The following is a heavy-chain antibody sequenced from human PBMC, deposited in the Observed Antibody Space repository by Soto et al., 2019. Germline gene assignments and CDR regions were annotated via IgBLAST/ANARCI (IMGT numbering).Heavy chain of an antibody. D-gene: IGHD1-7*01. CDR2: IYRTGST. V-gene: IGHV4-4*02. CDR3: ASRDPGTSVDY. CDR1: GGSFTSNNW. Sequence: PSETLSLTCDVSGGSFTSNNWWTWVRQPPGQGLEWIGEIYRTGSTNYNPSLKSRVTISLDKSENQFSLKVTSLTAADTAVYYCASRDPGTSVDYWGQGTLVTV. J-gene: IGHJ4*02.